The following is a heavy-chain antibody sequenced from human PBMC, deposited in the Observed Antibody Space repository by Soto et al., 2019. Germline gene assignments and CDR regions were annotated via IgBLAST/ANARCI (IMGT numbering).Heavy chain of an antibody. CDR1: GFTFSSYN. J-gene: IGHJ6*02. CDR2: ISSSSSYI. V-gene: IGHV3-21*01. D-gene: IGHD5-12*01. Sequence: EVQLVESGGGLVKPGGSLRLSCAASGFTFSSYNMNWVRQAPGKGLEWVSSISSSSSYIYYADSVKGRFTISRDNAKNSLYLQMNSLRAEDTAVYCCASTRRDGYNNYYYYYGMDVWVQGTTVTVSS. CDR3: ASTRRDGYNNYYYYYGMDV.